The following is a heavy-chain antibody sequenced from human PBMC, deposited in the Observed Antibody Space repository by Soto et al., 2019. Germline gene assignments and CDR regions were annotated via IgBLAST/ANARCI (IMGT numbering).Heavy chain of an antibody. CDR2: ISAYNGNT. V-gene: IGHV1-18*01. J-gene: IGHJ3*02. D-gene: IGHD3-16*02. CDR3: ARVKELSDNDAFDI. CDR1: GYTFTSYG. Sequence: ASVKVSCKASGYTFTSYGISWVRHAPGQGLEWMGWISAYNGNTNYAQKLQGRVTMTTDTSTSTAYMELRSLRPDDTAVYYCARVKELSDNDAFDIWGQGTMVTVSS.